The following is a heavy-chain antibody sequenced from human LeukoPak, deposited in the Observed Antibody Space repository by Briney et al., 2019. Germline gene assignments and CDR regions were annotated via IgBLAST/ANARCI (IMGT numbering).Heavy chain of an antibody. CDR2: FDPEDGET. CDR3: ARRIQLWPLNRRGNGMDV. D-gene: IGHD5-18*01. J-gene: IGHJ6*02. Sequence: ASVKVSCKVSGYTLTELSMHWVRQAPGKGLEWMGGFDPEDGETIYAQKFQGRVTMTRNTSISTAYMELSSLRSEDTAVYYCARRIQLWPLNRRGNGMDVWGQGTTVTVSS. CDR1: GYTLTELS. V-gene: IGHV1-24*01.